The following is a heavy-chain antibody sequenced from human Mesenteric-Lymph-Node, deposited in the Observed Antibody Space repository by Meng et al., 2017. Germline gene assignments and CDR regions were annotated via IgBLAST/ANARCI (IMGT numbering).Heavy chain of an antibody. CDR1: GGSINSYY. D-gene: IGHD5-18*01. CDR3: AVGYSYGSRLDY. Sequence: SETLSLTCTVSGGSINSYYWSWIRQPPGKGLEWIGYIYYSGSTNYNPSLKSRVTISLDTSKNQFSLKLRSVTAADTAVYYCAVGYSYGSRLDYWGQGTLVTVSS. CDR2: IYYSGST. J-gene: IGHJ4*02. V-gene: IGHV4-59*01.